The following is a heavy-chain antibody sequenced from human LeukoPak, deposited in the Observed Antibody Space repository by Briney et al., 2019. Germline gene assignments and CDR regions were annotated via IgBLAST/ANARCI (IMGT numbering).Heavy chain of an antibody. D-gene: IGHD2-2*01. Sequence: GGSLRLSCAASGFTFSSYSMNWVRQAPGKGLEWVSSISSSSSYIYYADSVKGRFTISRDNAKNSLYLQMNSLRAEDTAVYYCARVGFEYCSSTSCSYFDYWGQGTLVTVSS. J-gene: IGHJ4*02. V-gene: IGHV3-21*01. CDR1: GFTFSSYS. CDR3: ARVGFEYCSSTSCSYFDY. CDR2: ISSSSSYI.